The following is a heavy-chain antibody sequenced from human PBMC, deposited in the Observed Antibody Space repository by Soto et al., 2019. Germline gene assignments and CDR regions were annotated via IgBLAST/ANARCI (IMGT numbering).Heavy chain of an antibody. Sequence: GGSLRLSCAVSGFTFISYSMSWIRQAPGKGLEWVSYISSRSSTIYYADSVKGRFTISGDNVKNSLYLQMNSLRDEDTAVYYCARDGRDGYIYNWFDPWGQGTLVTVSS. CDR3: ARDGRDGYIYNWFDP. V-gene: IGHV3-48*02. CDR2: ISSRSSTI. D-gene: IGHD5-12*01. CDR1: GFTFISYS. J-gene: IGHJ5*02.